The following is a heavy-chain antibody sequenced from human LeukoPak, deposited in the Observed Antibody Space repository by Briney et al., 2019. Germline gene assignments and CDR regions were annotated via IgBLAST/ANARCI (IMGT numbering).Heavy chain of an antibody. V-gene: IGHV3-21*01. Sequence: GGCLRLSCAASGFTFSSYRIGWVRQAPGKGREWVSSISSSSSYIYYADSVKGRFTISRDNAKNSLYLQMNSLRAEHTAVYYCARDSDSSGYCDYRGQGTLVTVSS. CDR3: ARDSDSSGYCDY. CDR1: GFTFSSYR. J-gene: IGHJ4*02. CDR2: ISSSSSYI. D-gene: IGHD3-22*01.